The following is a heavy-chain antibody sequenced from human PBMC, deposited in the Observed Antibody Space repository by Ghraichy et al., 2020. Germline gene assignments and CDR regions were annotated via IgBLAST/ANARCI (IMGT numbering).Heavy chain of an antibody. CDR2: IYYSGNT. CDR3: ARGLYGSNWYAVDF. V-gene: IGHV4-59*01. D-gene: IGHD6-13*01. J-gene: IGHJ4*02. CDR1: GGSISSYY. Sequence: SETLSLTYTVSGGSISSYYWSWIRQPPGMGLEWIGYIYYSGNTNYNPSLKSRVAISKDTSKTQFSLRLTSVTAADTAVYYCARGLYGSNWYAVDFWGQGTLVTVSS.